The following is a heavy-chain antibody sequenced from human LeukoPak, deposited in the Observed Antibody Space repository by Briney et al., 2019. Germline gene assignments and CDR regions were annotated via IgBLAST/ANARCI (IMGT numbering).Heavy chain of an antibody. CDR1: GFTFSSYA. Sequence: PGGSLRLSCAASGFTFSSYAMHWVRQAPGKGLEWVAVISYDGSNKYYADSVKGRFTISRGNSKNTLYLQMNSLRAEDTAVYYCAREGGERTYDYWGQGTLVTVSS. D-gene: IGHD3-10*01. CDR2: ISYDGSNK. J-gene: IGHJ4*02. V-gene: IGHV3-30*04. CDR3: AREGGERTYDY.